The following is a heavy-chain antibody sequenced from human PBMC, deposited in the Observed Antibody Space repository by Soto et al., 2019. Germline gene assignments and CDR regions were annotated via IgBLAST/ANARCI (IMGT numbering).Heavy chain of an antibody. V-gene: IGHV4-34*01. D-gene: IGHD2-2*01. Sequence: SETLSLTCAVYGGSFSGYYWSWIRQPPGKGLEWIGEINHSGSTNYNPSLKSRVTISVDTSKNQFSLKLSSVTAADTAVYYCARVARGVPAHYWGQGTLVTVSS. CDR3: ARVARGVPAHY. CDR2: INHSGST. CDR1: GGSFSGYY. J-gene: IGHJ4*02.